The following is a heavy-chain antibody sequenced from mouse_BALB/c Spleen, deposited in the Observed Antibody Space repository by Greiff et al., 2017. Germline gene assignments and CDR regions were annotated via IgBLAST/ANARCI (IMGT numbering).Heavy chain of an antibody. Sequence: EVQLVESGGGLVKPGGSLKLSCAASGFTFSSYAMSWVRQSPEKRLEWVAEISSGGSYTYYPDTVTGRFTISRDNAKNTLYLEMSSLRSEDTAMYYCARADYYGSSQYYFDYWGQGTTLTVSS. V-gene: IGHV5-9-4*01. J-gene: IGHJ2*01. CDR2: ISSGGSYT. D-gene: IGHD1-1*01. CDR1: GFTFSSYA. CDR3: ARADYYGSSQYYFDY.